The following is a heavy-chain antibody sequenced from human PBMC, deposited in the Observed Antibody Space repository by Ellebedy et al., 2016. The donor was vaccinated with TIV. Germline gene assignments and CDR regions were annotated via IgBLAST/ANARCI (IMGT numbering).Heavy chain of an antibody. CDR3: ARDGGYCTNGVCYKDY. CDR1: GFTFSSYS. V-gene: IGHV3-48*02. Sequence: GESLKISXAASGFTFSSYSMNWVRQAPGKGLEWVSYISSSSSTIYYADSVKGRFTISRDNAKNSLYLQMNSLRDEDTAVYYCARDGGYCTNGVCYKDYWGQGTLVTVSS. CDR2: ISSSSSTI. D-gene: IGHD2-8*01. J-gene: IGHJ4*02.